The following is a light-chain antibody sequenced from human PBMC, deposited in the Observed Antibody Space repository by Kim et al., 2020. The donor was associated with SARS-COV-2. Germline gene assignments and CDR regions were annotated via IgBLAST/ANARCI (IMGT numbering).Light chain of an antibody. CDR2: DIS. Sequence: EIVLTQSPATLSLFPGERATLSCRASQSITNELAWYQQKPGHPPRLFIYDISNRATGIPARFSGSGSGTDFTLTVSSLEPEDSAVYYCQQRAKWPRTFGQGTKVDIK. V-gene: IGKV3-11*01. CDR1: QSITNE. CDR3: QQRAKWPRT. J-gene: IGKJ1*01.